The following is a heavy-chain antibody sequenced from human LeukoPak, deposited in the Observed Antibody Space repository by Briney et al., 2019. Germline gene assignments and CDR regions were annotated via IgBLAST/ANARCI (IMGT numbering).Heavy chain of an antibody. CDR1: GFTFSSYS. Sequence: GGSLRLSCAASGFTFSSYSMNWVRQAPGKGLEWVSYISSSSSTIYYADSVKGRFTISRDNAKNSLYLQMNSLRAEDTAVYYCASEVEWELPGYMDVWGKGTTVTVSS. V-gene: IGHV3-48*01. CDR3: ASEVEWELPGYMDV. CDR2: ISSSSSTI. D-gene: IGHD1-26*01. J-gene: IGHJ6*03.